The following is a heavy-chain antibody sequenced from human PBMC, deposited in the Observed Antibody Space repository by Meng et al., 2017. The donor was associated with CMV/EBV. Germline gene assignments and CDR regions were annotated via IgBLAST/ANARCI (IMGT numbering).Heavy chain of an antibody. CDR1: GGSFSGYY. CDR3: ARGADYDFWSGYSTDY. Sequence: QVQLQQWGAGLLKPSVTLSLTGAVYGGSFSGYYWSGIRQPPGKGLEWIGEINHSGSTNYNPSLKSRVTISVDTSKNQFSLKLSSVTAADTAVYYCARGADYDFWSGYSTDYWGQGTLVTVSS. V-gene: IGHV4-34*01. CDR2: INHSGST. J-gene: IGHJ4*02. D-gene: IGHD3-3*01.